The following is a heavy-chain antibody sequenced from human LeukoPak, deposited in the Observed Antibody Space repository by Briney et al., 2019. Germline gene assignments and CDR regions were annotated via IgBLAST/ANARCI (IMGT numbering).Heavy chain of an antibody. CDR1: GFTFDDYA. Sequence: SRRLSCPASGFTFDDYAMHWVRQAPGKGLEWVSGISWNSGGIGYADSVKGRFTISRDNAKNSVYLQMNSLRAEDTALYYCAKGYSYGYDYFDYWGQGTLVAVSS. CDR2: ISWNSGGI. D-gene: IGHD5-18*01. J-gene: IGHJ4*02. CDR3: AKGYSYGYDYFDY. V-gene: IGHV3-9*01.